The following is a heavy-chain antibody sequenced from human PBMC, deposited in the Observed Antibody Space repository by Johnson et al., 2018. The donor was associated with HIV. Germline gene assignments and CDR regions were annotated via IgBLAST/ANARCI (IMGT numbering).Heavy chain of an antibody. D-gene: IGHD5-18*01. V-gene: IGHV3-33*06. J-gene: IGHJ3*02. CDR3: AKFPYTAMASDAFDI. Sequence: QVLLLESGGGVVQPGRSLRLSCAASGFTFSSYGMHWVRQAPGKGLEWVAIIWYDGSNKYYADSVKGRFTISRDNSKNTLYLQMNSLRAEDTAVYYCAKFPYTAMASDAFDIWGQGTMVTVSS. CDR1: GFTFSSYG. CDR2: IWYDGSNK.